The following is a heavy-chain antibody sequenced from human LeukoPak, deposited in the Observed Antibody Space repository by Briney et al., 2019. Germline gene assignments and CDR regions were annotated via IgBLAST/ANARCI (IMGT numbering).Heavy chain of an antibody. CDR1: GFTFSSYA. D-gene: IGHD2-15*01. Sequence: PGRSLRLSCAASGFTFSSYAMHWVRQAPGKGLEWVAVISYDGSNKYYADSVKGRFTISRDNAKNSLYLQMNSLRAEDTAVYYCARPIHRYCSGGSCYYFDFWGQGSLVTVSS. CDR2: ISYDGSNK. V-gene: IGHV3-30-3*01. CDR3: ARPIHRYCSGGSCYYFDF. J-gene: IGHJ4*02.